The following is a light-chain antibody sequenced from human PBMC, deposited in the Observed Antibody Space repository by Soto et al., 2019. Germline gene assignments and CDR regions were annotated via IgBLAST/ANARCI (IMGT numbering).Light chain of an antibody. J-gene: IGKJ2*02. CDR1: RSISTW. CDR2: QAS. Sequence: DIQMTQSPSTLSASVGDRVTINCRASRSISTWLAWYQHRPGKAPKLLIYQASSLEDGVPSRFSGSGSGTEFTLTISSLRPDDFATYYCQQYISDSRTFGQGTKVESK. V-gene: IGKV1-5*03. CDR3: QQYISDSRT.